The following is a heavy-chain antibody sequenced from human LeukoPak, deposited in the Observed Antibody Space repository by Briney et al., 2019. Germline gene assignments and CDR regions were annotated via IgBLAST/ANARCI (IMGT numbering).Heavy chain of an antibody. V-gene: IGHV3-64D*09. J-gene: IGHJ4*02. Sequence: GGSLRLSCSASGFTFSSYAMHWVRQAPGKGLEYVSAISSNGGSTYYADSVKGRFTISRDNSKNTLYLQMSSLRAEDTAVYYCVKDSGAAVAAEYYFDYWGQGTLVTVSS. CDR1: GFTFSSYA. CDR3: VKDSGAAVAAEYYFDY. D-gene: IGHD6-19*01. CDR2: ISSNGGST.